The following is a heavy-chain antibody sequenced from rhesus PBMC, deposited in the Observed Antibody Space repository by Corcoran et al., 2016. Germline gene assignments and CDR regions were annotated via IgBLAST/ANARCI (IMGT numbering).Heavy chain of an antibody. CDR3: ASRSGSYYYLDY. CDR1: GGSISSNY. Sequence: QVQLQESGPGLVKPSETLSLTCAVSGGSISSNYWSWIRQPPGKGLEWIGYIYGRSGSTSYNPSLKSRVTISTDTSKNQFSLKLSFVTAADTAVYYCASRSGSYYYLDYWGQGVLVTVSS. V-gene: IGHV4-160*01. D-gene: IGHD3-16*01. CDR2: IYGRSGST. J-gene: IGHJ4*01.